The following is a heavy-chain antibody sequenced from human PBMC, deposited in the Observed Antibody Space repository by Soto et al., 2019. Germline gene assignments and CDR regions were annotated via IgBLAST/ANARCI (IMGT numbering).Heavy chain of an antibody. CDR3: AIRGYCTNGVRYYGRDC. D-gene: IGHD2-8*01. CDR1: GGSISSSNW. CDR2: IYHSGST. J-gene: IGHJ6*04. Sequence: SETLSLACAVSGGSISSSNWWSWVRQPPGKGLEWIGEIYHSGSTNYNPSLKSRVTISVDKSKNQFSLKLSSVTAADTAVYYCAIRGYCTNGVRYYGRDCWAKRTTVTVSS. V-gene: IGHV4-4*02.